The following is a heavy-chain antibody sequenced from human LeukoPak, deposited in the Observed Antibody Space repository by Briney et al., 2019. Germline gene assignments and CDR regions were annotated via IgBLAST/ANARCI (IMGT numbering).Heavy chain of an antibody. D-gene: IGHD4-17*01. CDR3: ARRAGTVTSSYKGYYYYYYMDV. V-gene: IGHV3-7*01. J-gene: IGHJ6*03. CDR2: IKQDASER. Sequence: GGSLRLSCAASGFTFSSYWMTWVRQAPGKGLEWVANIKQDASERYYVDSVKGRFTISRDNAKNTLYLQMNSLRAEDTAVYYCARRAGTVTSSYKGYYYYYYMDVWGKGTTVTVSS. CDR1: GFTFSSYW.